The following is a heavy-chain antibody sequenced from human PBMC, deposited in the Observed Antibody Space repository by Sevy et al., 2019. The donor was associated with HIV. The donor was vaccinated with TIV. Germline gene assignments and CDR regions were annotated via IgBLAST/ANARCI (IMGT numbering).Heavy chain of an antibody. CDR2: IYYSGNT. J-gene: IGHJ3*02. CDR1: GDSISGYY. CDR3: ATGDRIDAFDI. V-gene: IGHV4-59*01. Sequence: SETLSLTCTVSGDSISGYYWSWIRQPPGKGLEWIGHIYYSGNTNYNPSLKSRVTISVDTSKKQFSLNLRSVTAADTAVYYCATGDRIDAFDIWGQGTMVTVSS.